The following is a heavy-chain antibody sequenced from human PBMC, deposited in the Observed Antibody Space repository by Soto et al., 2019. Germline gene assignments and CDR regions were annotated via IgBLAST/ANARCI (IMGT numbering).Heavy chain of an antibody. CDR1: GGTFSSYA. Sequence: QVQLVQSGAEVKKPGSSVKVSCKASGGTFSSYAINWVRQAPGQGLEWMGGIIPIFGTANYAKKFQGRVTITADESTSTAYMELSSLRSEDAAVYYCARGWYYYDSRGYPFDYWGQGTLVTVS. CDR3: ARGWYYYDSRGYPFDY. V-gene: IGHV1-69*01. D-gene: IGHD3-22*01. J-gene: IGHJ4*02. CDR2: IIPIFGTA.